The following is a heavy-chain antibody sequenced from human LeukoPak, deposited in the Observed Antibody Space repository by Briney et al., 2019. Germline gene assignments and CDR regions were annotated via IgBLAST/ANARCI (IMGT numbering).Heavy chain of an antibody. CDR3: ARGPYSNYWFDP. V-gene: IGHV1-3*01. J-gene: IGHJ5*02. Sequence: ASVKVSCKTSGYTFTSYAMHWVRLAPGQRLEWMGWINAGNGNTKYSQKFQDRVTITRDASASTAYMELSSLRSEDTAVYFCARGPYSNYWFDPWGQGTLVTVSS. CDR2: INAGNGNT. CDR1: GYTFTSYA. D-gene: IGHD4-11*01.